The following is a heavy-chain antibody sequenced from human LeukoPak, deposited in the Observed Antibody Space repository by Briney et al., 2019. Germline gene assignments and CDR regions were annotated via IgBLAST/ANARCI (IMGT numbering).Heavy chain of an antibody. CDR2: ISSSSSYT. CDR1: GFTFSDHY. D-gene: IGHD3-16*01. V-gene: IGHV3-11*06. Sequence: GGSLRLSCAASGFTFSDHYMSWIRQAPGKGLEWVSYISSSSSYTNYADSVKGRFTISRDNAKNSLYLQMNSLRDGDTGVYYCARGITGMAFFDYWGQGTLVTVSS. CDR3: ARGITGMAFFDY. J-gene: IGHJ4*02.